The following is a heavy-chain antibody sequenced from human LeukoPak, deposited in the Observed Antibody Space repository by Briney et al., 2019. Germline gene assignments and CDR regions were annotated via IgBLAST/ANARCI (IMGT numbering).Heavy chain of an antibody. CDR1: GGSMRSHY. D-gene: IGHD3-22*01. CDR3: ARLINNDNSGDADTFDM. V-gene: IGHV4-59*11. Sequence: SETLSLTCTVSGGSMRSHYWSWIRQTPGKGLEWIGYIDYSGSTRYNPSLQSRVTISVDTPKHQFPLKLTSVTATDTAVYYCARLINNDNSGDADTFDMWGQGTVVTVFS. J-gene: IGHJ3*02. CDR2: IDYSGST.